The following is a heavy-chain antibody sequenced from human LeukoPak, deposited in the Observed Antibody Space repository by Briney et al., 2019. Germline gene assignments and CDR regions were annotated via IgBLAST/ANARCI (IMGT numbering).Heavy chain of an antibody. D-gene: IGHD2-2*02. J-gene: IGHJ4*02. V-gene: IGHV4-39*01. CDR1: GGSISSSDYY. CDR2: IYHSGST. Sequence: SETLSLTCTVSGGSISSSDYYWGWIRQPPGKGLEWIGSIYHSGSTYYNPSLKSRVTISVDTSKNQFSLKLSSVTAADTAVYYCARQEDIVVVPAAIGYWGQGTLVTVSS. CDR3: ARQEDIVVVPAAIGY.